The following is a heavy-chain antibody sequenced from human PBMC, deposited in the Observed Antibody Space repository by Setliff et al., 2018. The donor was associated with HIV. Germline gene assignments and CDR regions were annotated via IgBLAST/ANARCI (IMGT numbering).Heavy chain of an antibody. CDR1: GDSISDTTYY. V-gene: IGHV4-39*01. CDR2: IYHRGST. CDR3: ARLSSYRSSSYYFDY. D-gene: IGHD6-6*01. J-gene: IGHJ4*02. Sequence: SETLSLTCSVSGDSISDTTYYWGWIRQPPGKGLEWIGNIYHRGSTLYKLSRKSRVTMSVDTSKNQFSLKLNSVTAADTAVYHCARLSSYRSSSYYFDYWGQGALVTVSS.